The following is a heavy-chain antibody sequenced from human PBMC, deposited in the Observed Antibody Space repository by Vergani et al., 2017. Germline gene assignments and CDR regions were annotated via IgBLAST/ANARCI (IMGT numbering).Heavy chain of an antibody. CDR3: ASRPRPGIAAYLFDY. V-gene: IGHV5-10-1*01. CDR2: IDPSDSYT. D-gene: IGHD6-25*01. J-gene: IGHJ4*02. CDR1: GYSFTSYW. Sequence: EVQLVQSGAEVKKPGESLRISCKGSGYSFTSYWISWVRQMPGKGLEWMGRIDPSDSYTNYSPSFQGHVTISADKSISTAYLQWSSLKASDTAMYYCASRPRPGIAAYLFDYWGQGTLVTVSS.